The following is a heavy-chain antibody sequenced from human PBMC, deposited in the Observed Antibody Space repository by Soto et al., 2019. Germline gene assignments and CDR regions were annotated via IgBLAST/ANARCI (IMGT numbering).Heavy chain of an antibody. V-gene: IGHV3-23*01. Sequence: GGSLRLSCAASGFTFSSFALSWVRQAPGKGLEWVSAISGSGDCTDYADSVKGRFTISRDNSKNTLYLQMNSLRAEDTAVYYCAGPGYSSQDYWGQGALVTVSS. CDR2: ISGSGDCT. CDR3: AGPGYSSQDY. D-gene: IGHD5-18*01. CDR1: GFTFSSFA. J-gene: IGHJ4*02.